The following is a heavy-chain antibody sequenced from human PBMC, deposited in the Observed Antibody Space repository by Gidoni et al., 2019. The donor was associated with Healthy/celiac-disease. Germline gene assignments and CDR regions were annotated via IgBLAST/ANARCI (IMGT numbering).Heavy chain of an antibody. CDR1: GGSISSSSYY. V-gene: IGHV4-39*01. D-gene: IGHD1-26*01. CDR2: IYYSGST. Sequence: QLQLQESGPGLVKPSETLSLTCTVSGGSISSSSYYWGWIRQPPGKGLEWIGSIYYSGSTYYNPSLKCRVTISVDTSKNQFSLKLSSVTAADTAVYYCARPGGAKTETDYWGQGTLVTVSS. J-gene: IGHJ4*02. CDR3: ARPGGAKTETDY.